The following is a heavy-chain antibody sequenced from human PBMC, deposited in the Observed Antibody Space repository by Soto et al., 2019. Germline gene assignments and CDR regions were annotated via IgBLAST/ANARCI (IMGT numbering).Heavy chain of an antibody. Sequence: GGSLRLSCAASGFTFSSYSMNWVRQAPGKGLEWVSSISSSSSYIYYADSVKGRFTISRDNAKNSLYLQMNSLRAEDTAVYYCARDDPYSSPERWFEPWGQGTLVTVSS. CDR2: ISSSSSYI. CDR3: ARDDPYSSPERWFEP. V-gene: IGHV3-21*01. J-gene: IGHJ5*02. D-gene: IGHD6-13*01. CDR1: GFTFSSYS.